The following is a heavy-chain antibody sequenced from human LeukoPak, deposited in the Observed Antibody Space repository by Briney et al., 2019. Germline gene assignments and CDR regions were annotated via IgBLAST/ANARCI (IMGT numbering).Heavy chain of an antibody. D-gene: IGHD6-13*01. V-gene: IGHV3-30-3*02. CDR1: GFTFSSYA. Sequence: PGGSLRLSCAASGFTFSSYAMHWVRQAPGKGLEWVAVISYDGSNKYYADSVKGRFTISRDNSKNTLYLQMNSLRAEDTAVYYCAKTIAAAAYNWFDPWGQGTLVTVSS. CDR3: AKTIAAAAYNWFDP. CDR2: ISYDGSNK. J-gene: IGHJ5*02.